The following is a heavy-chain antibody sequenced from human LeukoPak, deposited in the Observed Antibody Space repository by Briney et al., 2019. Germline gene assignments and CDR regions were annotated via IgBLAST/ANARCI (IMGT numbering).Heavy chain of an antibody. J-gene: IGHJ4*02. V-gene: IGHV1-2*06. CDR3: ARATSSGSERVGYYFDY. CDR2: INPNSGGT. CDR1: GYTFTGYY. D-gene: IGHD1-26*01. Sequence: ASVKVSCKASGYTFTGYYIHWVRQAPGQGLEWMGRINPNSGGTTYAQKFQGRVTMIRDTSISTAYMELSRLRSGDTAVYYCARATSSGSERVGYYFDYWGQGTMVTVSS.